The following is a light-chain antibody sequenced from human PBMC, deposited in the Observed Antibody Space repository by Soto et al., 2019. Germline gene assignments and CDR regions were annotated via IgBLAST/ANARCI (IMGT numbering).Light chain of an antibody. V-gene: IGLV2-14*03. CDR3: SSYAGTNNVI. CDR2: DVS. J-gene: IGLJ2*01. Sequence: QSVLTQPASVSGSPGQSITISCTGTSSDVGGYNFVSWYQQHPGEAPKLVMFDVSNRPSGISSRFSGSKSGNTASLTISGLQAEDEAVYYCSSYAGTNNVIFGGGTKVTVL. CDR1: SSDVGGYNF.